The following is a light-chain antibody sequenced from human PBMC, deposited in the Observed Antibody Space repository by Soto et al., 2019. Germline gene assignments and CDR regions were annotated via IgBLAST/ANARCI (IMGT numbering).Light chain of an antibody. V-gene: IGKV1-39*01. CDR1: QFIRTY. CDR2: DTS. J-gene: IGKJ4*01. Sequence: DIQMTQSPSSLSASVGDRVNMTCRASQFIRTYLHWYQKKPGKAPKLLISDTSSLQSGVPSSFSGSGSGTDFTLTIISLQPEDFANYYCQHSYSTWGLSFGGGTKVEI. CDR3: QHSYSTWGLS.